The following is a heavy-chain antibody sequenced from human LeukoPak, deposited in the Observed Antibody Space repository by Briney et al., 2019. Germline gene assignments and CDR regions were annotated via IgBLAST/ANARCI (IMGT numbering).Heavy chain of an antibody. D-gene: IGHD4-17*01. J-gene: IGHJ4*02. CDR2: INSDGSST. Sequence: PPGGSLRLSCAASGFTFSSYWMHWVRQAPGKGLVWVSRINSDGSSTSYADSVKGRFTISRDNAKNTLYLQMNSLRAEDTAVYYCARVSPNTVTTLQYFDYWGQGTLVTVSS. V-gene: IGHV3-74*01. CDR3: ARVSPNTVTTLQYFDY. CDR1: GFTFSSYW.